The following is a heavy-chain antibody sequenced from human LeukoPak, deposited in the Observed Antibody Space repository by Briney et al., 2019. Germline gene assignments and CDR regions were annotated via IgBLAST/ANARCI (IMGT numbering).Heavy chain of an antibody. D-gene: IGHD5-12*01. Sequence: GGSLRLSCAASGFTFSSYSMNWVRQAPGKGLEWVSHIRSSSETFYADSVKGRFTISRDIARNSLYLQMNNLRGEDTAIYYCARDAGNSGYGCDLWGQGTLVTVSS. CDR1: GFTFSSYS. V-gene: IGHV3-48*01. CDR2: IRSSSET. CDR3: ARDAGNSGYGCDL. J-gene: IGHJ5*02.